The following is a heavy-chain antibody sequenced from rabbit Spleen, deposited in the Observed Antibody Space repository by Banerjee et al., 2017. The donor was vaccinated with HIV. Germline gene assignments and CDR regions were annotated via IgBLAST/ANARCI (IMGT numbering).Heavy chain of an antibody. V-gene: IGHV1S45*01. J-gene: IGHJ4*01. Sequence: QEQLKETGGGLVQPGGSLTLSCKASGIDLMSIAMSWVRQAPGKGLEWVGCIGTGSGATGYASWAKGRFTISKTSSTTVTLQMTSLTAADTATYFCARDTDDEYGDWADLYLWGPGTLVTVS. CDR3: ARDTDDEYGDWADLYL. D-gene: IGHD2-1*01. CDR2: IGTGSGAT. CDR1: GIDLMSIAM.